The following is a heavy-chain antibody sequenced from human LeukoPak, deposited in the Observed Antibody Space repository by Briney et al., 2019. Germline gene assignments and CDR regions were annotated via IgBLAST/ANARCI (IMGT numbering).Heavy chain of an antibody. Sequence: GGSLRLSCTASGFTFGDYGMNWFRQAPGKGLERVSAISGSGGSTYYADSVKGRFTISRDNAKNSLYLQMNSLRAEDTAVYYCAELGITMIGGVWGKGTTVTISS. CDR3: AELGITMIGGV. D-gene: IGHD3-10*02. V-gene: IGHV3-48*03. J-gene: IGHJ6*04. CDR1: GFTFGDYG. CDR2: ISGSGGST.